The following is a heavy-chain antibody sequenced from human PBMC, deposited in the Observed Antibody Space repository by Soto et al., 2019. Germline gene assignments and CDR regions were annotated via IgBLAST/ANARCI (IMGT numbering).Heavy chain of an antibody. CDR2: ISWNSGSI. D-gene: IGHD3-3*01. Sequence: PGRSLRLSCAASGFPFDDYAMHWVRQAPGKGLEWVSGISWNSGSIGYADSVKGRFTISRDNAKNSLYLQMNSLRAEDTALYYCAKDIYPSVDDFWSGPTYFDYWGQGTLVTVSS. CDR1: GFPFDDYA. J-gene: IGHJ4*02. V-gene: IGHV3-9*01. CDR3: AKDIYPSVDDFWSGPTYFDY.